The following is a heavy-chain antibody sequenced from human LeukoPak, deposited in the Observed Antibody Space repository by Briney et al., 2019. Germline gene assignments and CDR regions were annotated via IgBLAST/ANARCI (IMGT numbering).Heavy chain of an antibody. V-gene: IGHV3-33*06. CDR3: AKVGGNRRKAYYYMDV. CDR2: IWYDGSNK. J-gene: IGHJ6*03. CDR1: GFTFSSYG. D-gene: IGHD4-23*01. Sequence: GGSLRLSCAASGFTFSSYGMHWVRQAPGKGLEWVAVIWYDGSNKYYADSVKGRFTISRDNSKNTLYLQMNSLRAEDTAVYYCAKVGGNRRKAYYYMDVWGKGTTVTVSS.